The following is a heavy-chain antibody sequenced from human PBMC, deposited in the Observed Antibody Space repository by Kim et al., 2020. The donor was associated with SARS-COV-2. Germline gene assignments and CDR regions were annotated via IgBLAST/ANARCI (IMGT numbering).Heavy chain of an antibody. CDR1: GGSISSSTYY. J-gene: IGHJ6*02. D-gene: IGHD3-10*01. CDR3: ASVLTVVRAYFNGMDV. V-gene: IGHV4-39*01. Sequence: SETLSLTCTVSGGSISSSTYYWGWIRQPPGKGLEWIGSISYSGNTYYNPSLKSRVTISVDTSKSQFSLKVNSVTAADTAVYYCASVLTVVRAYFNGMDVWGQGTTVTVSS. CDR2: ISYSGNT.